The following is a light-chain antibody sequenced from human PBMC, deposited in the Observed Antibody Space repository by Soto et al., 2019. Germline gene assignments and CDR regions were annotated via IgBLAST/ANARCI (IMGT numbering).Light chain of an antibody. CDR1: QSVSNSF. CDR3: QQYDSSPWT. Sequence: EIVLTQSPGTVSLSPGERATLSCRASQSVSNSFLAWYQRIPGQSPRLLIYGASRRATGIPDRFSGSGSGTDFTLTISSLEPEDFGMYYCQQYDSSPWTFGQGTKVEIK. CDR2: GAS. J-gene: IGKJ1*01. V-gene: IGKV3-20*01.